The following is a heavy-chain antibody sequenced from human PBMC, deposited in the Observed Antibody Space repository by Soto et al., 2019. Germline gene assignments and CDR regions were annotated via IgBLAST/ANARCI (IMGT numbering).Heavy chain of an antibody. D-gene: IGHD3-3*01. V-gene: IGHV3-49*04. Sequence: GGSLRLSCTGSGFTFGDYAMHWVRQAPGKGLEWVGCIRSKAFGGTTQYAASVKGRLTISRDDSKTIAYLQINSLKTEDTAVYYCTRDPDTTTVLGVENYGLDVWGQGTTVTVSS. CDR1: GFTFGDYA. CDR3: TRDPDTTTVLGVENYGLDV. J-gene: IGHJ6*02. CDR2: IRSKAFGGTT.